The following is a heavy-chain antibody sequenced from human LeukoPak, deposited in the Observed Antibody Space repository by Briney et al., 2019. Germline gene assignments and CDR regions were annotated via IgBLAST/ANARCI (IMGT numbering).Heavy chain of an antibody. V-gene: IGHV4-59*01. CDR3: ARGRGYFDPFDP. D-gene: IGHD3-9*01. J-gene: IGHJ5*02. CDR2: IYYSGIT. Sequence: PSETLSLTCTVSAASMTNYYWSRIRKPPGKGLEWIGYIYYSGITNYNPSLTSRVSISVDMSKNQFSLKLTSVTAADTAVYYCARGRGYFDPFDPWGQGTLVTVSS. CDR1: AASMTNYY.